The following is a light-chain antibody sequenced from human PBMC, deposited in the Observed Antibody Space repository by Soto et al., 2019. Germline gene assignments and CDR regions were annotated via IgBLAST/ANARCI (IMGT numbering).Light chain of an antibody. CDR3: LTYNSGLWT. CDR1: RDITNH. V-gene: IGKV1-27*01. Sequence: DLQMTPSPSSLSASVGDRVTFTCRASRDITNHLAWYQQKPGKVPKLLIYAASTLQSGVPSRFSGSGSGTDFTLTISSLQPEDVATYFCLTYNSGLWTFGQGTKVEIK. J-gene: IGKJ1*01. CDR2: AAS.